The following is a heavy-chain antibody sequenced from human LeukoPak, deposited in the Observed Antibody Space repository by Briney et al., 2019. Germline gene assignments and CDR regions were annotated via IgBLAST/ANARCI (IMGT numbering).Heavy chain of an antibody. CDR3: AKAHRTMIVVVEFFFDI. V-gene: IGHV3-23*01. J-gene: IGHJ3*02. CDR2: ISGSGGST. Sequence: PGGSLRLSCAASGFTFSSYAMSWVRQAPGKGLEWVSAISGSGGSTYYADSVKGRFTISRDNSKNTLYLQMNSLRAEDTAVYYCAKAHRTMIVVVEFFFDIWGQGTMVTVSS. CDR1: GFTFSSYA. D-gene: IGHD3-22*01.